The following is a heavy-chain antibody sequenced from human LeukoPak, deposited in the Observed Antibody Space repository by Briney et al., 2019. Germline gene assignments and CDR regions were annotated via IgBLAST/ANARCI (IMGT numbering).Heavy chain of an antibody. J-gene: IGHJ4*02. CDR1: GFTFSSYS. CDR2: ISSSSYI. Sequence: GGSLRLSCAASGFTFSSYSMNWVRQAPGKGLEWVSSISSSSYIYYADSVKGRFTISRDNAKNSLYLQMNSLRAEDTAVYYCARAHGGTLGGYDSYFDYWGQGTLVTVSS. D-gene: IGHD5-12*01. CDR3: ARAHGGTLGGYDSYFDY. V-gene: IGHV3-21*01.